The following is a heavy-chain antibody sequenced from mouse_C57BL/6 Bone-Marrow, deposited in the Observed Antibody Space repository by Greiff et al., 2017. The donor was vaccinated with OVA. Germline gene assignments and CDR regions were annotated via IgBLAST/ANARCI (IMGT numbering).Heavy chain of an antibody. V-gene: IGHV5-4*03. CDR3: ARGLNYYYAMDY. J-gene: IGHJ4*01. CDR2: ISDGGSYT. CDR1: GFTFSSYA. Sequence: EVKLMESGGGLVKPGGSLKLSCAASGFTFSSYAMSWVRQTPEKRLEWVATISDGGSYTYYPDNVKGRFTISRDNAKNNLYLQMSHLKSEDTAMYYCARGLNYYYAMDYWGQGTSVTVSS.